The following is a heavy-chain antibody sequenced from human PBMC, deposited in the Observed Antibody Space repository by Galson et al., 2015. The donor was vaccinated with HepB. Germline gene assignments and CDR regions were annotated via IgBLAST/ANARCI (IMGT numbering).Heavy chain of an antibody. CDR1: GFVFNGYG. Sequence: SLRLSCAASGFVFNGYGMRWVRQAPGEGLEWVSVISTDGNNKYYADSVKGRFTVSRDNSKNTLYLQTNSLRTEDTAVYYCAKRWGFTFDSWGQGTLVTVSS. CDR2: ISTDGNNK. V-gene: IGHV3-30*18. CDR3: AKRWGFTFDS. D-gene: IGHD1-26*01. J-gene: IGHJ4*02.